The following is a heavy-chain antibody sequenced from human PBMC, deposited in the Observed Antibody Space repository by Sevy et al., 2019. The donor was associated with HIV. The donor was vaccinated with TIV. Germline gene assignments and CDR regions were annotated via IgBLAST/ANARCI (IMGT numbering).Heavy chain of an antibody. V-gene: IGHV3-9*01. CDR2: ISWNSGSI. CDR3: AKDMRSRDSSSYSNDAFDI. CDR1: GFTFDDYA. Sequence: GGSLRLSCAASGFTFDDYAMHWVRQAPGKGLEWVSGISWNSGSIGYADSVKGRFTISRDNAKNSLYLQMNSLRAEDTALYYCAKDMRSRDSSSYSNDAFDIWGQGTMVTVSS. J-gene: IGHJ3*02. D-gene: IGHD6-6*01.